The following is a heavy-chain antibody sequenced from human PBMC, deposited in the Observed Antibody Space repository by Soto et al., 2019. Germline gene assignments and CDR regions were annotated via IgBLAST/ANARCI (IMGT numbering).Heavy chain of an antibody. J-gene: IGHJ6*03. CDR3: ARHGGSSRDYYYYYMDV. V-gene: IGHV3-53*01. CDR1: GFTVSSNY. CDR2: IYSGGST. Sequence: GGSLRLSCAASGFTVSSNYMSWVRQAPGKGLEWVSVIYSGGSTYYADSVKGRFTISRDNSKNTLYLQMNSLRAEDTAVYYCARHGGSSRDYYYYYMDVWGKGTTVTVSS. D-gene: IGHD6-13*01.